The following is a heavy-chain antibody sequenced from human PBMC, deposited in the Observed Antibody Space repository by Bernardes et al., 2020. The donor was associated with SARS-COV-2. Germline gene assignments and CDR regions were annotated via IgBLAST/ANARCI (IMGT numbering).Heavy chain of an antibody. CDR1: GFTFSSYG. J-gene: IGHJ4*02. D-gene: IGHD2-21*02. CDR3: ASQLVVTAPIDY. CDR2: IWYDGSNK. Sequence: LRLSCAASGFTFSSYGMHWVRQAPGKGLEWVAVIWYDGSNKYYADSVKGRFTISRDNSKNTLYLQMNSLRAEDTAVYYCASQLVVTAPIDYWGQGTLVTVSS. V-gene: IGHV3-33*01.